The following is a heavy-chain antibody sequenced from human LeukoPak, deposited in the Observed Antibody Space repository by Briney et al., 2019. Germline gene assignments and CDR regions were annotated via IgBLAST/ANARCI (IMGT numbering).Heavy chain of an antibody. CDR1: GGSISSYY. D-gene: IGHD3-22*01. CDR3: ARDDYYDSSCYYDYYYMDV. CDR2: IYTSGST. V-gene: IGHV4-4*07. Sequence: SSETLSLPCTASGGSISSYYWSWIRQPAGKGLEWIGRIYTSGSTNYNPSLKSRVTMSVDTSKNQFSLQLSSVTAADTAVYYCARDDYYDSSCYYDYYYMDVWGKGATVTVSS. J-gene: IGHJ6*03.